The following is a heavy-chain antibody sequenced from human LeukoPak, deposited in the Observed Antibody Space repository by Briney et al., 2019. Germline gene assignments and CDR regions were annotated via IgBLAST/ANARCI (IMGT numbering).Heavy chain of an antibody. CDR2: IYSSGTT. Sequence: SETLSLTCAVSGGSFTHYYWSWIRQPPGKGLQWIGYIYSSGTTKYNPTLKSRVTISVDTSKNQFSLKLSSVTAADTAVYYYAIVADVGDEMGAAYFDYWGQGTLVTVSS. J-gene: IGHJ4*02. CDR3: AIVADVGDEMGAAYFDY. D-gene: IGHD1-26*01. V-gene: IGHV4-59*01. CDR1: GGSFTHYY.